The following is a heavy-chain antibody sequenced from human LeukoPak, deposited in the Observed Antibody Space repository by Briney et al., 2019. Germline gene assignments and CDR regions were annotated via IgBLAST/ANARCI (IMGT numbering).Heavy chain of an antibody. V-gene: IGHV4-39*01. CDR3: ARNYGP. CDR2: IYDSGNS. J-gene: IGHJ5*02. D-gene: IGHD3-16*01. Sequence: SQTLSLTCTVSVGAIGSSYYYGGWIRHPPGKGLEWIGSIYDSGNSYYNPALKRRVAISVDTSKTKFSRMLNSVTAPDTTVYYSARNYGPWGQGTLVTVSS. CDR1: VGAIGSSYYY.